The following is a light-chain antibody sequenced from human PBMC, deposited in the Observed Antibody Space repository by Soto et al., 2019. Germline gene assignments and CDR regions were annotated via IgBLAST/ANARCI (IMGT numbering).Light chain of an antibody. CDR3: AAWGDRLNTWV. J-gene: IGLJ3*02. Sequence: QSVLTQPRSASWTPGQRVTISCSGSSSNIGSNAVTWYQHFPGTAPKVLIYSDHQRPSGVPDRFSGSKSGTSASLAISGLRAEDEADYFCAAWGDRLNTWVFGGGTKVTVL. CDR2: SDH. V-gene: IGLV1-44*01. CDR1: SSNIGSNA.